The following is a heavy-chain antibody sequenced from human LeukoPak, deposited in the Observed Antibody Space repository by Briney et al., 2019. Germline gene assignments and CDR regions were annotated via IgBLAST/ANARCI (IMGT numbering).Heavy chain of an antibody. V-gene: IGHV3-21*01. J-gene: IGHJ6*02. Sequence: PGGSLRLSCAASGFTFSSYSMNWVRQAPGKGLEWVSSISSSSSYIYYADSVKGRFTISRDNAKNPLYLQMNSLRAEDTAVYYCASLWVVYGMDVWGQGTTVTVSS. CDR3: ASLWVVYGMDV. CDR1: GFTFSSYS. D-gene: IGHD7-27*01. CDR2: ISSSSSYI.